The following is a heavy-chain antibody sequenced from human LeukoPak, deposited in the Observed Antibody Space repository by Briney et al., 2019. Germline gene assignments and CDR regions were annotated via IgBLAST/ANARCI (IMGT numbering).Heavy chain of an antibody. CDR1: GFTFSDYY. Sequence: PGGSLRLSCAASGFTFSDYYMSWIRQAPGKGLEWVSYISSSGSYTNYADSVKGRFTISRDNAKNSLYLQMNSLRAEDTAVYYCARQQLGYYYYGMDVWGQGTTVTVSS. CDR2: ISSSGSYT. J-gene: IGHJ6*02. CDR3: ARQQLGYYYYGMDV. V-gene: IGHV3-11*03. D-gene: IGHD6-13*01.